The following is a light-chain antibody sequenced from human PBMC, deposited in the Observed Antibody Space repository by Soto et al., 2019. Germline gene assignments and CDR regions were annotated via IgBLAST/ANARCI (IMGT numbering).Light chain of an antibody. CDR1: SSDVGGYNH. Sequence: QSALTQPASVSGSPGQSITISCTGTSSDVGGYNHVSWYQQHPGKAPKLMIYDVSNRPAGVSNRFSGSKSGNTASLTISGLQAEDEADYYCCSSTRSSTLVFGTGTKLTVL. CDR2: DVS. V-gene: IGLV2-14*01. J-gene: IGLJ1*01. CDR3: CSSTRSSTLV.